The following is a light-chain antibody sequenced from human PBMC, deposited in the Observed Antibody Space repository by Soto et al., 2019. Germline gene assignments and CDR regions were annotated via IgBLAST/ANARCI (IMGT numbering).Light chain of an antibody. CDR1: SSNIGNNA. CDR2: NNH. J-gene: IGLJ3*02. V-gene: IGLV1-44*01. Sequence: QPVLTQPPSASGTPGQRVTISCSGSSSNIGNNAVNWYQQLPGTAPKLLIYNNHQRPSGVPDRFSGSKSATSASLAISGLQSEDEADYYCAAWDDSLNGWVFGGGTKLTVL. CDR3: AAWDDSLNGWV.